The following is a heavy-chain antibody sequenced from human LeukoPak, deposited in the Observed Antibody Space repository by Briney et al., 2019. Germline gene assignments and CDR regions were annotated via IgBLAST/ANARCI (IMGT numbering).Heavy chain of an antibody. Sequence: SETLSLTCAVSGGSISSYYWSWIRQPPGKGLEWIGYIYYSGSTNYNPSLKSRVTISVDTSKNQFSLKLSSVTAADTAVYYCASRERGSGYYYVWGQGTLVTVSS. J-gene: IGHJ4*02. CDR3: ASRERGSGYYYV. D-gene: IGHD3-22*01. V-gene: IGHV4-59*01. CDR1: GGSISSYY. CDR2: IYYSGST.